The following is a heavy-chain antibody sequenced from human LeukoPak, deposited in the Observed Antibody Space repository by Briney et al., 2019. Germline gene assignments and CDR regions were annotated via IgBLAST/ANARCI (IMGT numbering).Heavy chain of an antibody. Sequence: GGSLRLSCAASGFNFTSYAMSWVRQAPGKGLERVSVITGGGDITFYADSVKGRFTISRDNSNNTLYLQINSLRAEDTALYYCAKARSVVITAAFNYWGQGTLVTVSS. V-gene: IGHV3-23*01. CDR1: GFNFTSYA. J-gene: IGHJ4*02. CDR2: ITGGGDIT. CDR3: AKARSVVITAAFNY. D-gene: IGHD1-20*01.